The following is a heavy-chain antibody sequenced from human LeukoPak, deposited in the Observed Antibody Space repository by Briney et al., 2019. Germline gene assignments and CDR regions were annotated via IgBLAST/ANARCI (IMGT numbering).Heavy chain of an antibody. CDR3: AKRGVVIRVILVGFHKEAYYFDS. V-gene: IGHV3-23*01. CDR2: IGGSGGRT. J-gene: IGHJ4*02. D-gene: IGHD3-22*01. CDR1: GITLSNYG. Sequence: GGSLRLSCAVSGITLSNYGMSWVRQAPGRGLEWVAGIGGSGGRTNYTDSVKGRFTISRDNPKNTLYLQMNSLRAEDTAVYFCAKRGVVIRVILVGFHKEAYYFDSWGQGALVIVSS.